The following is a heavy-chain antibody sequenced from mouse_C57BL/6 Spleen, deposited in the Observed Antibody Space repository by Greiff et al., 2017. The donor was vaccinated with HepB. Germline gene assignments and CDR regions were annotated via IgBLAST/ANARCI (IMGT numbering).Heavy chain of an antibody. CDR3: ARSGREYDWFAY. CDR2: IDPSDSET. D-gene: IGHD2-14*01. V-gene: IGHV1-52*01. Sequence: VQLQQPGAELVRPGSSVKLSCKASGYTFTSYWMHWVKQRPIQGLEWIGNIDPSDSETHYNQKFKDKATLTVDKSSSTAYMQLSSLASEDSAVYYCARSGREYDWFAYWGQGTLVTVSA. J-gene: IGHJ3*01. CDR1: GYTFTSYW.